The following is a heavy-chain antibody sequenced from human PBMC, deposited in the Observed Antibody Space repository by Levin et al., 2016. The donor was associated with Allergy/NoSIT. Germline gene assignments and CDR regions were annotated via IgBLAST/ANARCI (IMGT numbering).Heavy chain of an antibody. CDR1: GGTFTKSP. CDR3: ARRMFTSRVDY. D-gene: IGHD3-10*02. V-gene: IGHV1-69*13. CDR2: IIPIFATT. J-gene: IGHJ4*02. Sequence: SVKVSCKASGGTFTKSPLTWVRQVPGQGLEWMGGIIPIFATTTYAPKFRGRVTIEADESTATAYMELTSLTSDDTAVYYCARRMFTSRVDYWGQGTLITVSS.